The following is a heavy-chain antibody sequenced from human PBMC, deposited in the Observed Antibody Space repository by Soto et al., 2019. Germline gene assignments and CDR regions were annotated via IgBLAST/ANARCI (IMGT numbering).Heavy chain of an antibody. J-gene: IGHJ4*02. V-gene: IGHV1-69*13. CDR1: GGTFSSYA. CDR3: ATLIVGATQTFDY. D-gene: IGHD1-26*01. CDR2: IIPIFGTA. Sequence: GASVKVSCKASGGTFSSYAISWVRQAPGQGLEWMGGIIPIFGTANYAQKFQGRVTITADESTSTAYMELSGLRSEDTAVYYCATLIVGATQTFDYWGQGTLVTVSS.